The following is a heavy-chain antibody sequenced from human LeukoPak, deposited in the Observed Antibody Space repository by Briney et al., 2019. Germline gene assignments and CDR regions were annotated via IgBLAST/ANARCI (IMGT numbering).Heavy chain of an antibody. CDR3: AREVIGAARPGPIDY. CDR1: GGTFSSYA. V-gene: IGHV1-69*13. Sequence: ASVKVSCKASGGTFSSYAISWVRQAPGQGLEWMGGIISIFGTANYAQKFQGRVTITADESTSTAYMELSSLRSEDTAVYYCAREVIGAARPGPIDYWGQGTLVTVSS. D-gene: IGHD6-6*01. J-gene: IGHJ4*02. CDR2: IISIFGTA.